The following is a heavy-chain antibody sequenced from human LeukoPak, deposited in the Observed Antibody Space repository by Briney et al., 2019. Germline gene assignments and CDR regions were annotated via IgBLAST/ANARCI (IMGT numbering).Heavy chain of an antibody. J-gene: IGHJ5*02. CDR3: ARDSGTTGEVKFDP. D-gene: IGHD3-10*01. CDR1: GASITGYY. CDR2: IYTSGST. Sequence: SETLSLTCSVSGASITGYYWSWIRQPAGKGLEWIGRIYTSGSTDYNPSLRSRVTMSIDTSKNQFSLNLISVTAADTAVYYCARDSGTTGEVKFDPWGQGTLVTVSS. V-gene: IGHV4-4*07.